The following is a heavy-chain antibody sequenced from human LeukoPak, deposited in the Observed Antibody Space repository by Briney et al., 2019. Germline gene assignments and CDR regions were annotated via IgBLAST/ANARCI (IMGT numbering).Heavy chain of an antibody. CDR2: IKEDGSEK. CDR3: ERDGTTPIVGATRVPDY. Sequence: GGSLRLSCAASRFTFSSYWMSWVRQDPGTGIEWVANIKEDGSEKYYVDSMKGRFTISRDNAKNSLYLQMNSLRAEDAAVYYWERDGTTPIVGATRVPDYWGQGTLVAVSS. CDR1: RFTFSSYW. D-gene: IGHD1-26*01. J-gene: IGHJ4*02. V-gene: IGHV3-7*01.